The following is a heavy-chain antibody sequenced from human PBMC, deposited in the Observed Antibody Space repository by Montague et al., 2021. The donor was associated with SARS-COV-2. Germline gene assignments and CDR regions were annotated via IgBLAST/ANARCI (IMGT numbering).Heavy chain of an antibody. V-gene: IGHV2-70*01. D-gene: IGHD6-13*01. Sequence: PALGKPTQTLTLTCTFSGFSLSTSGMCVSWIRQPPGKALEWLALIDWXXXKYYSTSLKTRLTISKDTSKNQVVLTMTNMHPVDTATYYCARIFDSSWPTFDYWGQGTLVTVSS. J-gene: IGHJ4*02. CDR3: ARIFDSSWPTFDY. CDR1: GFSLSTSGMC. CDR2: IDWXXXK.